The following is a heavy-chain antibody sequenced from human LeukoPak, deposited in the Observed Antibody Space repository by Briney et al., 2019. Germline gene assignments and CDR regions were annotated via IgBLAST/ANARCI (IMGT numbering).Heavy chain of an antibody. CDR1: GFTFSSYW. CDR3: ARDVYYGSGSYSNDAFDI. V-gene: IGHV3-74*01. D-gene: IGHD3-10*01. J-gene: IGHJ3*02. Sequence: PGGSLRLSCAASGFTFSSYWMHCVRQAPGKGLVWVSRINSDGSSTSYADSVKGRFAISRDNAKNTLYLQMNSLRAEDMAVYYCARDVYYGSGSYSNDAFDIWGQGTMVTVSS. CDR2: INSDGSST.